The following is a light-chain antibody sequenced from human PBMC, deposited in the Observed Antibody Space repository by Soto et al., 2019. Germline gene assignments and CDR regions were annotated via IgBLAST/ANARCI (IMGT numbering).Light chain of an antibody. Sequence: QSALTQPASVSGSPRQSITISCTGTNSDVGSYNLVSWFQQHPGKAPKLVIYEVTKRPSGVSDRFSGFKSGNTASLTISGLQAEDEADCYCFSYAGDSVYVFGTGTKVTVL. J-gene: IGLJ1*01. CDR3: FSYAGDSVYV. V-gene: IGLV2-23*02. CDR1: NSDVGSYNL. CDR2: EVT.